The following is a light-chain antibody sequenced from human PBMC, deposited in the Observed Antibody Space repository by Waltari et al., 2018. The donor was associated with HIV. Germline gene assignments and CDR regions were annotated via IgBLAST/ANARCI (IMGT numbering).Light chain of an antibody. CDR3: AAWDRSLNGPV. CDR1: SSNIGSKT. CDR2: YNN. Sequence: QSVLTQPPSASGTPGQRVTISCSGSSSNIGSKTVNWYQQLPGTAPKHLIYYNNQRPPGVPDRFSCSKSGASASLASSGRQAEDEADYYCAAWDRSLNGPVFGTGAKVTVL. J-gene: IGLJ1*01. V-gene: IGLV1-44*01.